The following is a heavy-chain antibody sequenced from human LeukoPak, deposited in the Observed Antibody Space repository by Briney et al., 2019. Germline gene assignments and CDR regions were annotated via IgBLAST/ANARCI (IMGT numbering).Heavy chain of an antibody. CDR1: GGSFSGYY. D-gene: IGHD3-10*01. Sequence: SETLSLTCAVYGGSFSGYYWSWIRQPPGKGLEWIGEINHSGSANYNPSLKSRVTISVDTSKNQFSLKLSSVTAADTAVYYCAGYGSGSYHPQYYYYYYMDVWGKGTTVTISS. CDR3: AGYGSGSYHPQYYYYYYMDV. V-gene: IGHV4-34*01. J-gene: IGHJ6*03. CDR2: INHSGSA.